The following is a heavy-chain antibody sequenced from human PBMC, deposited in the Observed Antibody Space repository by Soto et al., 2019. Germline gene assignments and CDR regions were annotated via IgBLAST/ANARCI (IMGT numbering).Heavy chain of an antibody. V-gene: IGHV4-59*12. CDR3: ARDQLEGNWFDP. J-gene: IGHJ5*02. Sequence: SETLSLTCTVSGGSISSYYWSWVRQPPGKGLEWIAYIYYSGSTKYNPSLKSRVTISVDKSKNQFSLKLSSVTAADTAVYYCARDQLEGNWFDPWGQGTLVTVSS. D-gene: IGHD1-1*01. CDR1: GGSISSYY. CDR2: IYYSGST.